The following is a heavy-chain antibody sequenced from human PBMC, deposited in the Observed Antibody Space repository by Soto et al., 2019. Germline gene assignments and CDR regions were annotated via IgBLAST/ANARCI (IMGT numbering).Heavy chain of an antibody. D-gene: IGHD6-13*01. V-gene: IGHV3-66*01. CDR1: GFTVSSNY. Sequence: GGSLRLSCAASGFTVSSNYMSWVRQAPGKGLEWVSVIYSGGSTYYADSVKGRFTISRDNSKNTLYLQMNSLRAEDTAVYYCASTSSWTINYYYGMDVWGQGPTVTVSS. CDR3: ASTSSWTINYYYGMDV. CDR2: IYSGGST. J-gene: IGHJ6*01.